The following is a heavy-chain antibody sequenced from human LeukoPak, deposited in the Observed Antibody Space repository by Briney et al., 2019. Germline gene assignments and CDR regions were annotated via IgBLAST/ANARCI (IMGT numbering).Heavy chain of an antibody. V-gene: IGHV3-23*01. D-gene: IGHD4-11*01. CDR2: ISGSGGNT. CDR3: ARVRDDYTYFDC. Sequence: GGSLRLSCAASGFTFSSYAMTWVRQAPGKGLEWVSAISGSGGNTYYADSVKGRFTISRDNSKNTLYLHMNSLRAEDTAVYYCARVRDDYTYFDCWGQGTLVTVSS. J-gene: IGHJ4*02. CDR1: GFTFSSYA.